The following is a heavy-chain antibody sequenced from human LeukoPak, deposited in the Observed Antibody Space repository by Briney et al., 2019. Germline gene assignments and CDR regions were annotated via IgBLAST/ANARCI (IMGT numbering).Heavy chain of an antibody. D-gene: IGHD6-13*01. J-gene: IGHJ4*02. CDR3: AHIAAAGYFDY. CDR1: GFTFSSYSMN. V-gene: IGHV4-59*05. Sequence: PGGSLRLSCAASGFTFSSYSMNWVRQAPGKGLEWIGSIYYSGSTYYNPSLKSRVTISVDTSKNQFSLKLSSVTAADTAVYYCAHIAAAGYFDYWGQGTLATVSS. CDR2: IYYSGST.